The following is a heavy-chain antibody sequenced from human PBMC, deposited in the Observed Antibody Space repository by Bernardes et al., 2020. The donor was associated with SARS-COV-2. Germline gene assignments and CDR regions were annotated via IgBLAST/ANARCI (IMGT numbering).Heavy chain of an antibody. J-gene: IGHJ6*02. CDR1: GYTFTSYA. Sequence: ASVKVSCKASGYTFTSYAMHWVRQAPGQGLEWMGWINTNTGNPTYAQGFTRRFVFSLDTSVSTAYLQLSSLKSEDTAVYYCARIENRMVRGVIKNPDYGMDVWGQGTTVTVAS. V-gene: IGHV7-4-1*02. CDR3: ARIENRMVRGVIKNPDYGMDV. CDR2: INTNTGNP. D-gene: IGHD3-10*01.